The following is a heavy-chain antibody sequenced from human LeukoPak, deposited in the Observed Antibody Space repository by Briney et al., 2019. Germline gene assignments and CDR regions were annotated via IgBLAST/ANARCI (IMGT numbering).Heavy chain of an antibody. D-gene: IGHD1-26*01. Sequence: GGSLRLSCAASGCTFSTYGMHGVRQAPGRGLEWVAVISYDGSNKYYADSVKGRFTISRDNSKNTLYLQMNSLGAEDTAVYYCAKVFFSGSYYAASDYWGQGTLVTVSS. CDR1: GCTFSTYG. J-gene: IGHJ4*02. V-gene: IGHV3-30*18. CDR2: ISYDGSNK. CDR3: AKVFFSGSYYAASDY.